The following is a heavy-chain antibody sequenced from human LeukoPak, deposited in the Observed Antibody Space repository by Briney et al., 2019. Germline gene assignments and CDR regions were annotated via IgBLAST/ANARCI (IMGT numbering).Heavy chain of an antibody. CDR1: GYTFTGYY. D-gene: IGHD3-22*01. CDR2: INPNSGGT. J-gene: IGHJ4*02. Sequence: ASVKVSCKASGYTFTGYYMHWVRQAPGQGLEWMGWINPNSGGTNYAQKFQGRVTMTRDTSISTAYMELSRLRSDDTAVYYCARVQAMIVVASYYSDYWGQGTLVTVSS. CDR3: ARVQAMIVVASYYSDY. V-gene: IGHV1-2*02.